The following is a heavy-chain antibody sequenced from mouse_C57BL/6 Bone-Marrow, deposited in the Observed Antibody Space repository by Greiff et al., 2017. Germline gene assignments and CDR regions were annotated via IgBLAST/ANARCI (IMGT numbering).Heavy chain of an antibody. CDR1: GFTFSDYY. CDR3: ARVYDYDGHWYFDV. Sequence: EVNVVESGGGLVQPGGSLKLSCAASGFTFSDYYMYWVRQTPEKRLEWVAYISNGGGSTYYPDTVKGRFTISRDNAKNTLYLQMSRLKSEDTAMYYCARVYDYDGHWYFDVWGTGTTVTVSS. V-gene: IGHV5-12*01. J-gene: IGHJ1*03. D-gene: IGHD2-4*01. CDR2: ISNGGGST.